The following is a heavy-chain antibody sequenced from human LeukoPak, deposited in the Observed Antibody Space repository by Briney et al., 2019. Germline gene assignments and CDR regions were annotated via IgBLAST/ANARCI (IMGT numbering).Heavy chain of an antibody. CDR3: ARDLGTRWFEPYYFDY. V-gene: IGHV1-69*13. D-gene: IGHD3-10*01. CDR1: GGTFSSYA. Sequence: SVKVSCKASGGTFSSYAISWVRQAPGQGLEWMGGIIPIFGTANYAQKFQGRVTITANESTSTAYMELSSLRSEDTAVYYCARDLGTRWFEPYYFDYWGQGTLVTVSS. J-gene: IGHJ4*02. CDR2: IIPIFGTA.